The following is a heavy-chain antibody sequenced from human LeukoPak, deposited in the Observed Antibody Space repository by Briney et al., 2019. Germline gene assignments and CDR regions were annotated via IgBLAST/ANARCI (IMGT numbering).Heavy chain of an antibody. V-gene: IGHV1-8*01. J-gene: IGHJ6*02. CDR1: GYTFTSYD. CDR3: AREWSSSWSPYCYYGMDV. D-gene: IGHD6-13*01. CDR2: MNPNSGNT. Sequence: ASVKVSCKASGYTFTSYDINWVRQATGQGLEWMGWMNPNSGNTGYAQKFQGRVTMTRNTSISTAYMELSSLRSEDTAVYYCAREWSSSWSPYCYYGMDVWGQGTTVTVSS.